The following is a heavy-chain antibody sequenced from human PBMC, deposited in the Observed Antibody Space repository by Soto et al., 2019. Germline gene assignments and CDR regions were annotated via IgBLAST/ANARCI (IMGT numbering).Heavy chain of an antibody. Sequence: DVQLLESGGGLVQPGGSLRLSCAASGFTFRSYAMRWVRQAPGKGLEWVSGISGSGIGTHYADSVKGRFTVSRDNSKNTLYLQMNSLRAEDTAVYNCAKEPVGPDWYFDLWGRGTLVTVSS. CDR2: ISGSGIGT. V-gene: IGHV3-23*01. J-gene: IGHJ2*01. CDR3: AKEPVGPDWYFDL. CDR1: GFTFRSYA.